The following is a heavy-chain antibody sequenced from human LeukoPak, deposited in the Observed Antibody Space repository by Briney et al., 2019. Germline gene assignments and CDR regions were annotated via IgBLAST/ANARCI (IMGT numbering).Heavy chain of an antibody. V-gene: IGHV3-48*04. CDR2: ISSSSSTI. CDR3: ARDGGSYSRATYYFDY. CDR1: GFTFSSYS. J-gene: IGHJ4*02. D-gene: IGHD1-26*01. Sequence: GGSLRLSCAASGFTFSSYSMNWVRQAPGKGLEWVSYISSSSSTIYYADSVKGRFTISRDNAKNSLYLQMNSLRAEDTAVYYCARDGGSYSRATYYFDYWGQGTLVTVSS.